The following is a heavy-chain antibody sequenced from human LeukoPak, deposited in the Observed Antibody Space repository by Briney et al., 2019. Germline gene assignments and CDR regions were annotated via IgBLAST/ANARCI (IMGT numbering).Heavy chain of an antibody. CDR1: GYTFTGYY. CDR2: INPNSGGT. D-gene: IGHD5-24*01. Sequence: ASVKVSCKASGYTFTGYYMHWVRQAPGQGLEWMGWINPNSGGTNYAQKFQGRVTMTRDTSISTAYMELSRLRSDDTAVYCCARTRDGYNNYDYWGQGTLVTVSS. J-gene: IGHJ4*02. V-gene: IGHV1-2*02. CDR3: ARTRDGYNNYDY.